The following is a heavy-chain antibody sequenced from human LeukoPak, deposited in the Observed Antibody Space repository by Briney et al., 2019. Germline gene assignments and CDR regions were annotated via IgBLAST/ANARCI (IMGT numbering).Heavy chain of an antibody. Sequence: GASVKVSCKASGYTFTGYYMHWVRQAPGQGLEWMGWINPNSGGTNYAQKFQGRVTMTRDPSISTASMELSRLRSDDTAVYYCARDVLYYYDSSGYPVWGQGTLVTVSS. CDR2: INPNSGGT. V-gene: IGHV1-2*02. D-gene: IGHD3-22*01. CDR1: GYTFTGYY. J-gene: IGHJ4*02. CDR3: ARDVLYYYDSSGYPV.